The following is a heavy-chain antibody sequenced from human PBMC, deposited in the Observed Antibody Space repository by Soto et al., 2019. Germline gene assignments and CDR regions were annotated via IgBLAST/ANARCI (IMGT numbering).Heavy chain of an antibody. J-gene: IGHJ5*02. CDR3: ARVRADYYDSSGPPGWFDP. D-gene: IGHD3-22*01. V-gene: IGHV4-59*01. CDR2: IYYSGST. Sequence: PSETLSLTCTVSGGSISSYYWSWIRQPPGKGLEWIGYIYYSGSTNYNPSLKSRVTISVDTSKNQFSLKLSSVTAADTAVYYCARVRADYYDSSGPPGWFDPWGQGTLVTVSS. CDR1: GGSISSYY.